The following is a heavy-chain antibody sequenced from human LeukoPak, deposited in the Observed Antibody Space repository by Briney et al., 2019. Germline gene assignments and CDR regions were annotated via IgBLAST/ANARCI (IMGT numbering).Heavy chain of an antibody. Sequence: GGSLRLSCAASGFTFSSYSMNWVRQAPGKGLEWVSYISSSSSTIYYADSVKGRFTISRDNAKNSLYLQMNSLRDEDTAVYYCARAPPRYDFWSGYTYYYYYGMGVWGQGTTVTVSS. V-gene: IGHV3-48*02. CDR1: GFTFSSYS. J-gene: IGHJ6*02. CDR3: ARAPPRYDFWSGYTYYYYYGMGV. CDR2: ISSSSSTI. D-gene: IGHD3-3*01.